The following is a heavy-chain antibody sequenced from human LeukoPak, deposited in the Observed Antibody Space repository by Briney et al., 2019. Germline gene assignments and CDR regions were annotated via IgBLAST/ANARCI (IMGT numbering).Heavy chain of an antibody. CDR2: INTSGSS. CDR3: AREGGGPRWLDP. D-gene: IGHD6-25*01. J-gene: IGHJ5*02. CDR1: GGSISSYY. V-gene: IGHV4-4*07. Sequence: SETLSLTCTVSGGSISSYYWSWIRQPAGKGLEWIGRINTSGSSNSNPSLRSRVTMSVDTSKNQLSLNLSSVTAADTAVYHCAREGGGPRWLDPWGQGTLVTVSS.